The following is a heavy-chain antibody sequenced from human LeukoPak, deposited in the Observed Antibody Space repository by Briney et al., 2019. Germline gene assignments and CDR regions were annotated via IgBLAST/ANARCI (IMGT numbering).Heavy chain of an antibody. D-gene: IGHD1-26*01. J-gene: IGHJ4*02. CDR3: ARQREQYIDF. V-gene: IGHV4-39*01. CDR1: GVSINSSQYY. Sequence: SDTLSLTCAVSGVSINSSQYYWGWIRPPPGKGLEWIGTMYYSGSTYYNPSLKSRVTISVDTSKNQFFLHLSSVTAADTAVYYCARQREQYIDFWGQGTLVTVSS. CDR2: MYYSGST.